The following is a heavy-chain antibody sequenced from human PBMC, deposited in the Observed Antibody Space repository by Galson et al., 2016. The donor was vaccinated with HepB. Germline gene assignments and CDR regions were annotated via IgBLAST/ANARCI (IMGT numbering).Heavy chain of an antibody. CDR1: GLNFSKSA. V-gene: IGHV3-30*04. CDR2: ISDDRTNT. CDR3: ARVVGYDFWSGWGYFDH. Sequence: SLRLSCAASGLNFSKSAMHWVRQAPGKELAWVAVISDDRTNTYYVNSVKGRFTISRDNSKNTVYLEMNSLRPEDTAVYYCARVVGYDFWSGWGYFDHWGQGTLVTVSS. J-gene: IGHJ4*02. D-gene: IGHD3-3*01.